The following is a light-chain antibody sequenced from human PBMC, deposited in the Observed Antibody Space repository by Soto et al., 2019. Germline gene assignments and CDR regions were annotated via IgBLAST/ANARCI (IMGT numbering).Light chain of an antibody. CDR1: QTVVGGS. Sequence: EIVLTQSPATLSLSPGERATLSCGASQTVVGGSIALYQQRPGLAPRLVIHDADSRATGVPGRFSGSGSGADVTLPISSREPEDFGVYYCQQYGRSPYTLGQGTKVEIK. V-gene: IGKV3D-20*01. J-gene: IGKJ2*01. CDR3: QQYGRSPYT. CDR2: DAD.